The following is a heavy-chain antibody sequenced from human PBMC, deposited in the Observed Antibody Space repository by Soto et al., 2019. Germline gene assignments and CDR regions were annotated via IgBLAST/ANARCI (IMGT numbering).Heavy chain of an antibody. CDR3: SIWSRGY. CDR2: SRNKANSYTT. J-gene: IGHJ4*02. V-gene: IGHV3-72*01. D-gene: IGHD1-26*01. Sequence: PGGSLRLSCAASGFTFSDHYMDWVRQAPGKGLEWVGRSRNKANSYTTEYAASVKGRFTISRDDSKNSLYLQMNSLKTEDTAVHYCSIWSRGYWGQGTLVTVSS. CDR1: GFTFSDHY.